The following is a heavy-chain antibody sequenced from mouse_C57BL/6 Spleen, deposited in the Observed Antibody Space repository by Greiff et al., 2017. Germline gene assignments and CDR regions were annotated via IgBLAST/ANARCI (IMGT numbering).Heavy chain of an antibody. Sequence: DVQLQESGPVLVKPGASVKMSCKASGYTFTDYYMNWVKQSHGKSLEWIGVINPYNGGTSYNQKFKGKATLTVDKSSSTAYMELNSLTSEDSAVYYCARRNYDYAYYYAMDYWGQGTSVTVSS. J-gene: IGHJ4*01. D-gene: IGHD2-4*01. CDR2: INPYNGGT. CDR3: ARRNYDYAYYYAMDY. V-gene: IGHV1-19*01. CDR1: GYTFTDYY.